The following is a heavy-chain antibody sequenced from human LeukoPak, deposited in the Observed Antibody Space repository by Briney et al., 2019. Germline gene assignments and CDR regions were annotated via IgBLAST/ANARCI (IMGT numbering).Heavy chain of an antibody. V-gene: IGHV3-11*01. D-gene: IGHD2-2*01. CDR2: ISSSGSTI. Sequence: KPGGSLRLSCAASGFTFSDYYMSWIRQAPGKGLEWVSYISSSGSTIYYADSVKGRFTISRDNAKNSLYLQMNSLRAEDTAVYYCARDHLGYCSSTSCLTRDWFDPWGQGTLVTVSS. CDR1: GFTFSDYY. J-gene: IGHJ5*02. CDR3: ARDHLGYCSSTSCLTRDWFDP.